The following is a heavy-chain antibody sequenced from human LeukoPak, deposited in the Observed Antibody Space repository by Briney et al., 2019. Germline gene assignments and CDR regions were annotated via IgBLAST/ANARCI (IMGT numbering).Heavy chain of an antibody. CDR3: AASGSYYKGAFDI. Sequence: GSLRLSCAASGFPFSSYWMSWVRPAPGKGLEWVANIKQDGSEKYYVDSVKGRFTISRDNAKNSLYLQMNSLRAEDTAVYYCAASGSYYKGAFDIWGQGTMVTVSS. CDR1: GFPFSSYW. CDR2: IKQDGSEK. D-gene: IGHD3-10*01. V-gene: IGHV3-7*03. J-gene: IGHJ3*02.